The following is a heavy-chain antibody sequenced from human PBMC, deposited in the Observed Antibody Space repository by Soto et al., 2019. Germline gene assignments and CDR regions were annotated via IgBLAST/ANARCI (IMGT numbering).Heavy chain of an antibody. V-gene: IGHV3-30*03. D-gene: IGHD3-10*02. CDR2: MSYDGSDT. CDR1: GFIFSNNG. Sequence: QVQLVESGGGAVQPGRSLRLSCVGSGFIFSNNGMHWVRQTPGKGLEWVAVMSYDGSDTFYAHSVKGRFTIFRDNSKNTIFLHMSNLRAEDTAMYYCTIVRVADSALDHWGKGTLVTVSS. J-gene: IGHJ4*02. CDR3: TIVRVADSALDH.